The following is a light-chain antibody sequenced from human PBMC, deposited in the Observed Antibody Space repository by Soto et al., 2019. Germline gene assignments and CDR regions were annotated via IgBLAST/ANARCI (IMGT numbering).Light chain of an antibody. CDR1: QSVSSSY. CDR3: QQYGSSPPYT. V-gene: IGKV3-20*01. Sequence: EIVLTQSPGTLSLSPGERATLSCRASQSVSSSYLAWYQQKPGQAPRLLIYGASSRATGIPDRFSGSGSGTDFTLTIIRLEPEVFAVYYCQQYGSSPPYTFGQGTKLEIK. J-gene: IGKJ2*01. CDR2: GAS.